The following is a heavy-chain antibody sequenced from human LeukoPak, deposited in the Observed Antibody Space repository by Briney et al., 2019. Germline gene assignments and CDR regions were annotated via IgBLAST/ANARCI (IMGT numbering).Heavy chain of an antibody. CDR2: IIPIFGTA. V-gene: IGHV1-69*13. CDR1: GGTFSSYA. Sequence: ASVKVSCKASGGTFSSYAISWVRQAPGQGLEWMGGIIPIFGTANYAQKFQGRVTITADESTSTAYMELSSLRSEDTAVYYCARVQKDYYYMDVWGKGTTVTASS. J-gene: IGHJ6*03. CDR3: ARVQKDYYYMDV.